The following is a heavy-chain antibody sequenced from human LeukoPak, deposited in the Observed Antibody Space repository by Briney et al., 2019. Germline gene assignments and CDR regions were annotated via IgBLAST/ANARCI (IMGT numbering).Heavy chain of an antibody. Sequence: GGSLRLSCAASGFTFSSYGMHWVRQAPGKGLEWVSFIRYDGSDKYYADSVRGRFTISRDNSKNTLYLQMNSLRAEDTAVYYCARALWRTVVTAFGYWGQGTLVTVSS. J-gene: IGHJ4*02. D-gene: IGHD4-23*01. CDR2: IRYDGSDK. CDR1: GFTFSSYG. CDR3: ARALWRTVVTAFGY. V-gene: IGHV3-30*02.